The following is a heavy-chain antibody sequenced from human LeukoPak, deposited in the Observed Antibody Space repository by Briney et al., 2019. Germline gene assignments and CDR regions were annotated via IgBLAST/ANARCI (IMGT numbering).Heavy chain of an antibody. CDR3: ARQLGVGVWALDR. CDR2: IFYTGKI. Sequence: SETLSLTCDVSGDSITTEHYWWGWLRQPPGKGLEWIAIIFYTGKIHDDPSLRNRISMSVDASKDQFSLRLSAVTAADTAVYYCARQLGVGVWALDRWGQGTLVTVSS. J-gene: IGHJ4*02. V-gene: IGHV4-39*01. D-gene: IGHD3-16*01. CDR1: GDSITTEHYW.